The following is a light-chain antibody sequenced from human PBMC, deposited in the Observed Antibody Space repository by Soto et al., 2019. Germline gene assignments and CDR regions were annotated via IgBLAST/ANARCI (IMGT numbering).Light chain of an antibody. CDR1: SSNIGAGYD. Sequence: QSVLTQPPSVSGAPGQRVTISCTGSSSNIGAGYDVHWYQQLPGTAPKLLIYGNSNRPSGVPDRFSCSKSGTSASLAITGLQAEDEADYYRQSYDSSLSGSNVVFGGGTKVTVL. CDR2: GNS. V-gene: IGLV1-40*01. CDR3: QSYDSSLSGSNVV. J-gene: IGLJ2*01.